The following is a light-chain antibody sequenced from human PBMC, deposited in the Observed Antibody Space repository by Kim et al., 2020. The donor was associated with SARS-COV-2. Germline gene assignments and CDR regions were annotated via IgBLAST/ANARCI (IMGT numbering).Light chain of an antibody. Sequence: QAGLTQPPSVSKGLRQTATLTCTGNNNNVGNQGAAWLQQHQGHPPKLLSYRNNNRPSGISERLSASRSGNTASLTITGLQPEDEADYYCSAWDSGLSAWVFGGGTRLTVL. CDR2: RNN. J-gene: IGLJ3*02. CDR1: NNNVGNQG. CDR3: SAWDSGLSAWV. V-gene: IGLV10-54*01.